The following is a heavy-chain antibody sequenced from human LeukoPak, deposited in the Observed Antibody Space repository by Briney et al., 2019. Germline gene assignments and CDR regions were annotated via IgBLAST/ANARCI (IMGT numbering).Heavy chain of an antibody. CDR2: IGITSEYI. CDR3: AKDPNGDYVGAFDT. V-gene: IGHV3-23*01. Sequence: GGSLRLSCAASGFTITAYAMSWVRQSPGKGLEWVSGIGITSEYIHYADSVKGRFTISRDNSKNTVYLELSSLRAEDAAVYYCAKDPNGDYVGAFDTWGQGTMVIVSS. D-gene: IGHD4-17*01. J-gene: IGHJ3*02. CDR1: GFTITAYA.